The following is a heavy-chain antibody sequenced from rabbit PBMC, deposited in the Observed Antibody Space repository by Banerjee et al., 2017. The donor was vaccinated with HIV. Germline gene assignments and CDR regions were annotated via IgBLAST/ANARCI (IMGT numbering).Heavy chain of an antibody. V-gene: IGHV1S40*01. D-gene: IGHD8-1*01. Sequence: QSLVESGGGLVKPGASLTLTCTASGFTISSSYYMCWVRQAPGKGLEWIGCIYTGSGSTYYASWAKGRFTISKTSSTTVTLQMTSLTAADTATYFCARYGSSINDLNLWGPGTLVTVS. CDR1: GFTISSSYY. J-gene: IGHJ4*01. CDR3: ARYGSSINDLNL. CDR2: IYTGSGST.